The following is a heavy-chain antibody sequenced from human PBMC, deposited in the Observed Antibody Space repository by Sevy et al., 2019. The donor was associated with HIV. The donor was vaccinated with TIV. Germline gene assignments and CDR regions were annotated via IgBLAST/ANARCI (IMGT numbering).Heavy chain of an antibody. V-gene: IGHV3-7*03. J-gene: IGHJ6*02. CDR2: IKRDGTEK. D-gene: IGHD2-2*01. CDR1: GFTFSGYW. Sequence: GGSLRLSCAASGFTFSGYWMSWVRQAPGKGLEWVAHIKRDGTEKYYVDSVKGRFTISRDNAKNSLYLQMNSLRAEDTAVYYCARDCSSSSCLWGMDVWGQGTTVTVYS. CDR3: ARDCSSSSCLWGMDV.